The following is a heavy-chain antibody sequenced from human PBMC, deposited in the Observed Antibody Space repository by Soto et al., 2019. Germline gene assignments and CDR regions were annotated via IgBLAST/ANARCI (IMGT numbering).Heavy chain of an antibody. J-gene: IGHJ5*02. CDR2: ISAYNGNT. D-gene: IGHD1-26*01. CDR3: ARDGAIVGDTGGWFDH. CDR1: GYTFTSYG. V-gene: IGHV1-18*04. Sequence: ASVKVSCKASGYTFTSYGISWVRQAPGQGLEWMGWISAYNGNTNYAQKLQGRVTMTTDTSTSTAYMGLRSLRSDDTAVYYCARDGAIVGDTGGWFDHWGQGTLVTV.